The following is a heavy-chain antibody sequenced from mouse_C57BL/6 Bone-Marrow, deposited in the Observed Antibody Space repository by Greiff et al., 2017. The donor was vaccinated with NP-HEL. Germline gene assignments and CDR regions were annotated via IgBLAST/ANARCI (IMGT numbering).Heavy chain of an antibody. D-gene: IGHD2-10*01. V-gene: IGHV1-85*01. CDR1: GYTFTSYD. CDR2: IYPRDGST. Sequence: QVQLKQSGPELVKPGASVKLSCKASGYTFTSYDINWVKQRPGQGLEWIGWIYPRDGSTKYNEKFKGKATLTVDTSSSTAYMELHSLTSEDSAVYFCARSFYGNYLAWFAYWGQGTLVTVSA. CDR3: ARSFYGNYLAWFAY. J-gene: IGHJ3*01.